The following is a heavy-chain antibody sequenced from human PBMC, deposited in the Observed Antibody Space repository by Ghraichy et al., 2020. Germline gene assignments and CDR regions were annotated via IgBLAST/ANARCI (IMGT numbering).Heavy chain of an antibody. Sequence: GGSLRLSCAASGFTFSTYDIHWVRQATGKGLEWVSGIGAAGDTYYPGSVKGRFTISRENAKNSLYLQLNSLRAGDTAVYYCARARDSHCLGGICSYYFDYWGQGTLVTFSS. CDR3: ARARDSHCLGGICSYYFDY. D-gene: IGHD4-23*01. CDR2: IGAAGDT. CDR1: GFTFSTYD. J-gene: IGHJ4*02. V-gene: IGHV3-13*01.